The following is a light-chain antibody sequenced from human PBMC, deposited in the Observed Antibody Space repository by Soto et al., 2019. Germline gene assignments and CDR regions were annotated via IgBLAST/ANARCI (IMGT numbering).Light chain of an antibody. V-gene: IGLV1-47*01. J-gene: IGLJ7*01. CDR3: AAWDDSLGAV. Sequence: QSVLTQPPSASGTRGQRVTISCSGSSSNIGSNYVYWYQQLPGTAPKLLIYRNNQRPSGVPDRFSGSKSGTSASLAISGLRSEDEADYYCAAWDDSLGAVFGGGTQLTVL. CDR1: SSNIGSNY. CDR2: RNN.